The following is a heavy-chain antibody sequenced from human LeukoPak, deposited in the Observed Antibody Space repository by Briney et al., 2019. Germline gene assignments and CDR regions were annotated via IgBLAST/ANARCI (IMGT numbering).Heavy chain of an antibody. V-gene: IGHV1-2*02. CDR2: INPNSGGT. Sequence: ASVKVSCKASGYSFTGYYMHWVRQAPGQGLEWMGWINPNSGGTNYAQKFQGRVTMTRDTSISTAYMELSRLRSDDTAVYYCARDPGRRWPSSNFDYWGQGTLVTVSS. D-gene: IGHD5-24*01. J-gene: IGHJ4*02. CDR3: ARDPGRRWPSSNFDY. CDR1: GYSFTGYY.